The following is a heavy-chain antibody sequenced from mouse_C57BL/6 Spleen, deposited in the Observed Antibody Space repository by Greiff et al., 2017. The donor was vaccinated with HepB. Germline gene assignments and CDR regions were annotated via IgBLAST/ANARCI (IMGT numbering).Heavy chain of an antibody. Sequence: QVQLQQPGAELVMPGASVKLSCKASGYTFTSYWMHWVKQRPGQGLEWIGEIDPSDSYTNYNQKFKGKSTLTVDKSSSTAYMQLSSLTSEDSAVYYCARRPYGNPWFAYWGQGTLVTVSA. V-gene: IGHV1-69*01. D-gene: IGHD2-1*01. CDR1: GYTFTSYW. CDR2: IDPSDSYT. CDR3: ARRPYGNPWFAY. J-gene: IGHJ3*01.